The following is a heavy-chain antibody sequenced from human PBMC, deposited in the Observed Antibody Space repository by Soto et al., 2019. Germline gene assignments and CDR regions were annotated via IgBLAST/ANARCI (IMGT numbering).Heavy chain of an antibody. CDR1: GDSVSNSGYY. V-gene: IGHV4-39*01. D-gene: IGHD6-13*01. J-gene: IGHJ5*02. CDR3: ARGSTWQGRDWFDP. Sequence: QLLLQESGPGLVKPSETLSLTCTVSGDSVSNSGYYWGWIRQSPGKRLEWIGSVSFSGSNYYNPSLRSRAPFSVDTSKTLISLKLRSVTAADTAVYYCARGSTWQGRDWFDPWGQGTLVTVSS. CDR2: VSFSGSN.